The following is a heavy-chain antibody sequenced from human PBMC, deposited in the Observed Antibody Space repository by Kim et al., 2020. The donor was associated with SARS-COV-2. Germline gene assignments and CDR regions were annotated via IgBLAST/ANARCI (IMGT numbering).Heavy chain of an antibody. Sequence: SETLSLTCTVSGGSISSSSYYWGWIRQPPGKGLEWIGSIYYSGSTYYNPSLKSRVTISVDTSKNQFSLKLSSVTAADTAVYYCARQVRGYSFHMDVWGQGATVTVSS. V-gene: IGHV4-39*01. CDR1: GGSISSSSYY. D-gene: IGHD5-18*01. J-gene: IGHJ6*02. CDR3: ARQVRGYSFHMDV. CDR2: IYYSGST.